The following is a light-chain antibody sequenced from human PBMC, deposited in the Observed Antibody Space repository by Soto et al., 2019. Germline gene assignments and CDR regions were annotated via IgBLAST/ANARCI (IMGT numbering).Light chain of an antibody. V-gene: IGKV1-5*01. CDR3: QQYKNYPLT. Sequence: DIQVTQSPYTLSASVGDRVTITCRVGQSIINWLAWYQQKPGKAPNLLISDASTLESGVPSRFSGSGSGTEFTLTISSLHPDVFATYYCQQYKNYPLTFGGGTKVDIK. CDR1: QSIINW. J-gene: IGKJ4*01. CDR2: DAS.